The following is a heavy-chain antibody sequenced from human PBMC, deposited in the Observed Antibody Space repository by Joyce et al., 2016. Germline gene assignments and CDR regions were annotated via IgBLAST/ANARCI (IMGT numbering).Heavy chain of an antibody. J-gene: IGHJ4*02. V-gene: IGHV3-48*02. Sequence: EVLLVESGGGLVQPGGSLTLSCGASGFTFSNYGLNWVRQAPGKGLEWISHIRTRSMTIYYADSLKGRFTISRDNAKNSLYLQMNSLRDEDTAVYYCAREWGAGDYDFDSWGQGTLVTVSS. CDR1: GFTFSNYG. CDR3: AREWGAGDYDFDS. CDR2: IRTRSMTI. D-gene: IGHD4-17*01.